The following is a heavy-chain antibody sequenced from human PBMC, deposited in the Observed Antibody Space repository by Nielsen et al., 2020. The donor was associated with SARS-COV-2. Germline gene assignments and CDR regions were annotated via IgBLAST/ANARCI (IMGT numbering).Heavy chain of an antibody. D-gene: IGHD3-16*01. CDR3: ARGTNYDYVWGTLHDAFDI. Sequence: GSLRLSCAVYGGTLGGYYWSWVCQPPGKGMEWIWEINHSGSTNYNPSLKTHVTISVDTSKNQFSLKLRSVTAADTDVYYCARGTNYDYVWGTLHDAFDIWGQGTMVTVSS. J-gene: IGHJ3*02. CDR1: GGTLGGYY. V-gene: IGHV4-34*01. CDR2: INHSGST.